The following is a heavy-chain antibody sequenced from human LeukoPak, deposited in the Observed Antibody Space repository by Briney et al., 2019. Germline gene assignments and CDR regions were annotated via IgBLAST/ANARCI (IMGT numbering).Heavy chain of an antibody. D-gene: IGHD2-21*02. V-gene: IGHV4-34*01. CDR3: ARGWVVTAYAPFDP. CDR2: INHGGST. J-gene: IGHJ5*02. Sequence: SETLSLTCAVYGGSFSGYYWTWIRQTPGKGLEWIGGINHGGSTNHNPSLRSRVTISVDTSKNQFSLRLRSVSAADTAVYYCARGWVVTAYAPFDPWGQGTLVIVSS. CDR1: GGSFSGYY.